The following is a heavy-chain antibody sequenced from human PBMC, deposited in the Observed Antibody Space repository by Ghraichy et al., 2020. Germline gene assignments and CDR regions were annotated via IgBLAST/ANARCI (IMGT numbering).Heavy chain of an antibody. CDR3: ARHLFGANAFDI. CDR1: GGSISSNYW. D-gene: IGHD3-10*02. J-gene: IGHJ3*02. V-gene: IGHV4-4*02. Sequence: SETLSLTCAVSGGSISSNYWWSWGRQPPGKGLEWTGEIYQSGSTNYNPSLKSRVTISLDRPKNQCSLKLTSVTAADTAVYFCARHLFGANAFDIWSQVTMVTVSS. CDR2: IYQSGST.